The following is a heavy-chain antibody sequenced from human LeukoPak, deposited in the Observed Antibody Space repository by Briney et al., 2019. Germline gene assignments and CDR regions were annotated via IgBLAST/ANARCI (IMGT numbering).Heavy chain of an antibody. CDR2: ISAYNGNT. V-gene: IGHV1-18*01. CDR3: ARDLPGGSRNYFYYYMDV. J-gene: IGHJ6*03. D-gene: IGHD1-26*01. CDR1: GYTFTNYG. Sequence: ASVKVSCKASGYTFTNYGISWVRQAPGQGLECMGWISAYNGNTNYAQRFQGRVTMTTDTSTSTAYMELRSLRSDDTAVYYCARDLPGGSRNYFYYYMDVWGKGTTVTISS.